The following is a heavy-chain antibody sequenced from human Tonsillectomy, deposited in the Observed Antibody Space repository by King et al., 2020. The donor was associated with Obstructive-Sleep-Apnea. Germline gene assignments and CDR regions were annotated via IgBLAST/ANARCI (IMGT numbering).Heavy chain of an antibody. J-gene: IGHJ4*02. CDR1: GFTFSSYS. CDR2: ISSSSSTI. D-gene: IGHD6-19*01. V-gene: IGHV3-48*04. CDR3: ARVARQQWLVLSVYYFDY. Sequence: VQLVESGGGLVQPGGSLRLSCAASGFTFSSYSMNWVRQAPGKGLEWVSYISSSSSTIYYADSVKGRFTISRDNAKNSLYLQMNSLRAEDTAVYYCARVARQQWLVLSVYYFDYWGQGTLVTVSS.